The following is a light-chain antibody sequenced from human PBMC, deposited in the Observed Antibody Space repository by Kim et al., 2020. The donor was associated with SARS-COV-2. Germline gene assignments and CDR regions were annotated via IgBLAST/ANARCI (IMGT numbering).Light chain of an antibody. CDR3: QAWDSSSYV. J-gene: IGLJ1*01. V-gene: IGLV3-1*01. Sequence: SISPGQTASIACTGHKLGDKYVCWYQQKPGQSPVLVIYQDNRRPSGIPDRFSGSNSGDTATLTISGAQVMDEADYYCQAWDSSSYVFGTGTKVIVL. CDR1: KLGDKY. CDR2: QDN.